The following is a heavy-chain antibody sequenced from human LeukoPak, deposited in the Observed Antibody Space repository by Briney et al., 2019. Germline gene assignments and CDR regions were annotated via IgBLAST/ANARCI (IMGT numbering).Heavy chain of an antibody. CDR1: GGSFSGYY. Sequence: SETLSLTCAVYGGSFSGYYWSWIRQPPGKGLEWIGEINHSGSTNYNPSLKSRVTISVDTSKNQFSLKLSSVTAADTAVYYCARGPKEGRFLEWLLYGGGFFDYWGQGTLVTVSS. J-gene: IGHJ4*02. CDR2: INHSGST. CDR3: ARGPKEGRFLEWLLYGGGFFDY. D-gene: IGHD3-3*01. V-gene: IGHV4-34*01.